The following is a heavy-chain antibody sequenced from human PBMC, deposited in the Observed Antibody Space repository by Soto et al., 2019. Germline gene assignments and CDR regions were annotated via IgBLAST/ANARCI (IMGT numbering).Heavy chain of an antibody. CDR2: ISGSGGST. J-gene: IGHJ4*02. D-gene: IGHD4-17*01. CDR1: GFTFSSYG. V-gene: IGHV3-23*01. CDR3: AKDPTVTTLGY. Sequence: PGGSLRLSCAASGFTFSSYGMHWVRQAPGKGLEWVSAISGSGGSTYYADSVKGRFTISRDNSKNTLYLQMNSLRAEDTAVYYCAKDPTVTTLGYWGQGTLVTVSS.